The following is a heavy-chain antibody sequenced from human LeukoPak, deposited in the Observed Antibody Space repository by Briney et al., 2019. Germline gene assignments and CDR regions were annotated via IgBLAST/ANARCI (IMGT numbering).Heavy chain of an antibody. Sequence: SVKVSCKASGGTFSSYAISWVRQAPGQGLEWMGGIIPIFGTANYAQKFQGRVTITADESTSTAYMELSSLRSEDTAVYYCAVGTAGTYTYDYWGQGTLVTVSS. J-gene: IGHJ4*02. D-gene: IGHD2-2*02. CDR2: IIPIFGTA. CDR1: GGTFSSYA. V-gene: IGHV1-69*13. CDR3: AVGTAGTYTYDY.